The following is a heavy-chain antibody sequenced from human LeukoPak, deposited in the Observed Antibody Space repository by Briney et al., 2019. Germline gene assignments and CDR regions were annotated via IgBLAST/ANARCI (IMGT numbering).Heavy chain of an antibody. CDR2: IYYSGST. V-gene: IGHV4-59*08. D-gene: IGHD3-9*01. Sequence: PSETLPLTCTVSGGSISSYYWSWIRQPPGKGLEWIGYIYYSGSTNYNPSLKSRVTISVDTSKNQFSLKLSSVTAADTAVYYCASLGILTGFNYFDYWGQGTLVTVSS. CDR3: ASLGILTGFNYFDY. J-gene: IGHJ4*02. CDR1: GGSISSYY.